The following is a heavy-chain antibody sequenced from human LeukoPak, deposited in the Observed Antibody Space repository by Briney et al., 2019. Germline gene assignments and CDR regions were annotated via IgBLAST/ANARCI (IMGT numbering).Heavy chain of an antibody. CDR3: ARDSSTNSINNWFDP. D-gene: IGHD2/OR15-2a*01. CDR2: ISYDGSNK. Sequence: GGSLRLSCAASGFTFSSYAMHWVRQAPGKGLEWVAVISYDGSNKYYADSVKGRFTISRDNSKNTLYLQMNSLRAEDTAVYYCARDSSTNSINNWFDPWGQGTLVTVSS. J-gene: IGHJ5*02. CDR1: GFTFSSYA. V-gene: IGHV3-30*04.